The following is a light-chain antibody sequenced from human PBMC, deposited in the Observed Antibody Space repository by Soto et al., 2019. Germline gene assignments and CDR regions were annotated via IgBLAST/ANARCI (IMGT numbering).Light chain of an antibody. CDR3: QQRSSWIT. CDR1: QSVSTY. V-gene: IGKV3-11*01. J-gene: IGKJ5*01. CDR2: DAS. Sequence: EIVLTQSPGTLSSFPGARVTLSCRARQSVSTYLAWYPQHPGQAPRLLIYDASNRATGIPARFSGSGSATDFTLTISSLEPEDFAVYYCQQRSSWITFGQGTDWRL.